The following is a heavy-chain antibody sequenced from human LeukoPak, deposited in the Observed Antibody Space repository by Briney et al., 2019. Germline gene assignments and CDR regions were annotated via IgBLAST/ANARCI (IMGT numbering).Heavy chain of an antibody. D-gene: IGHD6-13*01. J-gene: IGHJ5*02. CDR1: GGSFSDYY. V-gene: IGHV4-34*01. Sequence: PSETLSLTCAVYGGSFSDYYWSWIRQSPGKGLEWIGEINHSGSTNYNPSLKSRVTISVDTSKNQFSLRLSSVTAADTAVYYCARAEQQLVRVIDPWGQEPWSPSPQ. CDR3: ARAEQQLVRVIDP. CDR2: INHSGST.